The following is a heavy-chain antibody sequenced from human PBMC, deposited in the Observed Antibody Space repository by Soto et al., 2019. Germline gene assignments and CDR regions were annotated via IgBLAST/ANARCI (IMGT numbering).Heavy chain of an antibody. CDR1: GYTFTSYA. Sequence: QVQLVQSGAEVKKPGASVKVSCKASGYTFTSYAMHWVRQAPGQRLEWMGWINAGNGNTKYSQKFQGRVTITRDTSASTAYMELSSLRSEDTAVYYCARARGSRVGQWLVGRNYSYYYMDVWGKGTTVTVSS. V-gene: IGHV1-3*01. D-gene: IGHD6-19*01. CDR2: INAGNGNT. J-gene: IGHJ6*03. CDR3: ARARGSRVGQWLVGRNYSYYYMDV.